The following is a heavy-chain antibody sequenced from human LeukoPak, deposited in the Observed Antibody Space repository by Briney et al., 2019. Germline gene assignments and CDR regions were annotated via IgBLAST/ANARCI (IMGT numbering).Heavy chain of an antibody. V-gene: IGHV3-23*01. D-gene: IGHD2-15*01. CDR1: GFTFSSYA. J-gene: IGHJ4*02. Sequence: TGGSLRLSCAASGFTFSSYAMTWVRQAPGKGLEWVSEISGSGGDTYYADSVKGRFTISRDNSKNTLYLQMNSLRAEDTAVYYCARDVTVGYCSGGSCYSGFDYWGQGTLVTVSS. CDR2: ISGSGGDT. CDR3: ARDVTVGYCSGGSCYSGFDY.